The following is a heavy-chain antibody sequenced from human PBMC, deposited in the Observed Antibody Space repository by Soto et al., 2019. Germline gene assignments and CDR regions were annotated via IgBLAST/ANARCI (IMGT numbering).Heavy chain of an antibody. D-gene: IGHD6-25*01. V-gene: IGHV3-23*01. J-gene: IGHJ4*02. CDR2: ICASAGTT. CDR1: GFTFSNYA. CDR3: AKFFVETGSNSGWPWSFHY. Sequence: EVQLLESGGGLVQPGRSLRLSCAASGFTFSNYAIGWVRQAPGQGLDWVSAICASAGTTYYAESVKGRFTISRDNSKNTLFLQMDSLRAEDAAVYYCAKFFVETGSNSGWPWSFHYWGQGTLVTVSS.